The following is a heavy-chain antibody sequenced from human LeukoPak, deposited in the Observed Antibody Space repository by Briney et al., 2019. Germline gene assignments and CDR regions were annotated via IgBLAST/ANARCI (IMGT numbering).Heavy chain of an antibody. J-gene: IGHJ4*02. V-gene: IGHV4-31*03. CDR3: ARTWSYGSGSYLTFDY. CDR2: IYYSGST. CDR1: GGSISSGGYY. Sequence: SETLPLTCTVSGGSISSGGYYWSWIRQHPGKGLEWIGYIYYSGSTYYNPSLKSRVTISVDTSKNQFSLKLSSVTAADTAVYYCARTWSYGSGSYLTFDYWGQGTLVTVSS. D-gene: IGHD3-10*01.